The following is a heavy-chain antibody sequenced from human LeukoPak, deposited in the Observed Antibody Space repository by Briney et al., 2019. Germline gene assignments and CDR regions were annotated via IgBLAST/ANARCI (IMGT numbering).Heavy chain of an antibody. CDR1: GYTFSNYY. J-gene: IGHJ4*02. CDR3: AREESGGFFDY. D-gene: IGHD2-8*02. V-gene: IGHV1-46*01. CDR2: IGPAGTNT. Sequence: GASAKVSCKTSGYTFSNYYMHWVRQAPGQGLEWMGLIGPAGTNTNYAQKFRGRVTVTRDTSTTTVYMELSSLSYEDTAVYYCAREESGGFFDYWGQGTLVTVSS.